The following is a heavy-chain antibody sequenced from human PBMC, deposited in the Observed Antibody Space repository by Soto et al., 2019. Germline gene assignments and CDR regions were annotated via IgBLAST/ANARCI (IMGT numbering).Heavy chain of an antibody. CDR3: ARSPAYGDFANLDT. CDR1: GGSVSSGSYY. Sequence: SETLSLTCTVSGGSVSSGSYYWTWIRQPPGRGLEWIGYIYYTGSTDYNPSLKSRVTISVDTSKNQFSLKVNSVTAADTAVYYCARSPAYGDFANLDTWGQGTLVTVS. V-gene: IGHV4-61*01. D-gene: IGHD4-17*01. J-gene: IGHJ5*02. CDR2: IYYTGST.